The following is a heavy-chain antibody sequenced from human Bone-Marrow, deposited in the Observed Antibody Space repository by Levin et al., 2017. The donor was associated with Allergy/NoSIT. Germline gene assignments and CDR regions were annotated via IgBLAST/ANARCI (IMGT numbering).Heavy chain of an antibody. Sequence: GESLKISCAASGFTFSSYGMHWVRQAPGKGLEWVAVIWYDGSNKYYADSVKGRFTISRDNSKNTLYLQMNSLRAEDTAVYYCARTARYCSSTSCYHYYYYGMDVWGQGTTVTVSS. J-gene: IGHJ6*02. V-gene: IGHV3-33*01. CDR1: GFTFSSYG. CDR2: IWYDGSNK. CDR3: ARTARYCSSTSCYHYYYYGMDV. D-gene: IGHD2-2*01.